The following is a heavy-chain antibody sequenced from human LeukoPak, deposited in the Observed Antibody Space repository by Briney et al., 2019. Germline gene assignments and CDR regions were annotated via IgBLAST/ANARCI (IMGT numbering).Heavy chain of an antibody. D-gene: IGHD1-26*01. J-gene: IGHJ4*02. CDR3: ARERGSYPWYFDY. Sequence: PSQTLSLTCTVSGGSISSGSYYWSWIRQPAGKGLKWIGRIYTSGSTNYNPSLKSRVTISVDTSKNQFSLKLSSVTAADTAVYYCARERGSYPWYFDYWGQGTLVTVSS. V-gene: IGHV4-61*02. CDR1: GGSISSGSYY. CDR2: IYTSGST.